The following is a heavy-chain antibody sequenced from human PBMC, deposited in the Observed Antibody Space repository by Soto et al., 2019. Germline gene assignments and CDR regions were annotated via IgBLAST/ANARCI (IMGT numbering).Heavy chain of an antibody. V-gene: IGHV3-21*01. Sequence: GGSLRLSCVASGFTFSSYSMNWVRQAPGKGLEWVSSISSSSSYIYYADSVKGRFTISRDNAKNSLYLQMNSLRAEDTAVYYCARDPTGTRGYWGQGTLVTVSS. D-gene: IGHD1-7*01. J-gene: IGHJ4*02. CDR1: GFTFSSYS. CDR2: ISSSSSYI. CDR3: ARDPTGTRGY.